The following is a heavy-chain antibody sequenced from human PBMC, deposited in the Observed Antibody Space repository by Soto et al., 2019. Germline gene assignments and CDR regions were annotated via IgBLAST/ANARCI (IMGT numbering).Heavy chain of an antibody. V-gene: IGHV3-33*01. CDR3: ARGDMTKVTPRIDY. CDR1: GFTFSSYG. J-gene: IGHJ4*02. CDR2: IWYDGSNK. Sequence: LILSCAASGFTFSSYGMHWVRQAPGKGLEWVAVIWYDGSNKYYADSVKGRFTISRDNSKNTLYLQMNSLRAEDTAVYYCARGDMTKVTPRIDYRGQGTLVTVSS. D-gene: IGHD4-17*01.